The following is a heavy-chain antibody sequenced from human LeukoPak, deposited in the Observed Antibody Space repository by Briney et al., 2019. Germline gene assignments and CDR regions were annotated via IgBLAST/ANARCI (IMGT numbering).Heavy chain of an antibody. CDR2: IYPDDSDT. Sequence: GESLKISCKGSGYSFTSYWIGWVRQMPGKGPEWMGIIYPDDSDTRYSPSFQGQVTISADKSINTAYLQWNSLKASDTAMYYCARQADYNMLTGYYKGHLDYWGQGTLVTVSS. D-gene: IGHD3-9*01. J-gene: IGHJ4*02. CDR1: GYSFTSYW. CDR3: ARQADYNMLTGYYKGHLDY. V-gene: IGHV5-51*01.